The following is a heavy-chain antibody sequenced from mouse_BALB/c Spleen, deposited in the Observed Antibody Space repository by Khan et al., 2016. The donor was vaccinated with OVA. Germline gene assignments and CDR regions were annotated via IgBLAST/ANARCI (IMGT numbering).Heavy chain of an antibody. CDR1: GYSITSDYA. V-gene: IGHV3-2*02. J-gene: IGHJ4*01. D-gene: IGHD2-3*01. CDR2: INYSGST. CDR3: ARYDPRYNYAMDY. Sequence: EVQLDESGPGLVNPSQSLSLTCTVTGYSITSDYAWNWIRQFPGNKLEWMGYINYSGSTNYNPALKSRISITRDTSKNQFFLQLNSVTTEDTATYYCARYDPRYNYAMDYWGQGTSVTVSS.